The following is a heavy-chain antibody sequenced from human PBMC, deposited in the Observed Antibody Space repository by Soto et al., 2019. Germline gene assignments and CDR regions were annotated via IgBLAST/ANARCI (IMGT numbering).Heavy chain of an antibody. CDR3: ARDAKYCSGGSCRLAGYYYMDV. V-gene: IGHV4-34*01. CDR2: INHSGST. CDR1: GGSFSGYY. Sequence: SETLSLTCAVYGGSFSGYYWSWIRQPPGKGLEWIGEINHSGSTNYNPSLKSRVTISVDTPKNQFSLKLSTVTAADTAVYYCARDAKYCSGGSCRLAGYYYMDVWGKGTTVTVSS. D-gene: IGHD2-15*01. J-gene: IGHJ6*03.